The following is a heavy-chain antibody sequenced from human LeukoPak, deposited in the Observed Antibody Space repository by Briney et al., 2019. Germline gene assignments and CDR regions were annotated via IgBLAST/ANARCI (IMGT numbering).Heavy chain of an antibody. J-gene: IGHJ5*02. CDR2: IYYSGST. CDR3: ASNYGGNSRAWWFDP. D-gene: IGHD4-23*01. CDR1: GGSISSGGYS. Sequence: PSQTLSLTCAVSGGSISSGGYSWSWIRQHPGKGLEWIGYIYYSGSTYYNPSLKSRVTISVDTSKNQFSLKLSSVTAADTAVYYCASNYGGNSRAWWFDPWGQGTLVTVSS. V-gene: IGHV4-31*11.